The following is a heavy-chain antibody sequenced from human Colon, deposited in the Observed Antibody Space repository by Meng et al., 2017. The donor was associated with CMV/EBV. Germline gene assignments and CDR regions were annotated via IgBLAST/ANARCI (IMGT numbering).Heavy chain of an antibody. CDR2: IKQDGSEK. D-gene: IGHD3-3*01. Sequence: GESLKISGAASGFTFSTYWMSWVRQAPGKGLEWVANIKQDGSEKYYVDSVKGRFTVSRENAKNSLYLQMNSLRAEDTAVYYCARIQYDSWSGYYCDNWGQGALVTVSS. J-gene: IGHJ4*02. V-gene: IGHV3-7*01. CDR1: GFTFSTYW. CDR3: ARIQYDSWSGYYCDN.